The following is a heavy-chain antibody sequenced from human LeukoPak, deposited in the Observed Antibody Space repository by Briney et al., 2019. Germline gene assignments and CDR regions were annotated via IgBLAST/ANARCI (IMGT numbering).Heavy chain of an antibody. CDR3: ARDEDIVLVPAAVNYFDY. D-gene: IGHD2-2*01. Sequence: GGSLRLSCAASGFTFNDFAMHWVRLTPGKGLEWVSGISWNSGRIAYADSVKGRFTMSRDNAKNSLYLQMNSLRAEDTAVYYCARDEDIVLVPAAVNYFDYWGQGTLVTVSS. J-gene: IGHJ4*02. V-gene: IGHV3-9*01. CDR1: GFTFNDFA. CDR2: ISWNSGRI.